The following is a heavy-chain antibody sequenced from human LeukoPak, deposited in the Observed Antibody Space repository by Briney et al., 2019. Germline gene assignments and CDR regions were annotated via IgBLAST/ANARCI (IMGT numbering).Heavy chain of an antibody. D-gene: IGHD1-26*01. J-gene: IGHJ4*02. V-gene: IGHV4-38-2*02. CDR2: IYHSGST. CDR3: ASRVGATTFDY. Sequence: SETLSLTCTVSGYSISSGYYWGWIRQPPGKGLEWIGSIYHSGSTYYNPSLKSRVTISVDTSKNQFSLKLSSVTAADTAVYYCASRVGATTFDYWGQGTLVTVS. CDR1: GYSISSGYY.